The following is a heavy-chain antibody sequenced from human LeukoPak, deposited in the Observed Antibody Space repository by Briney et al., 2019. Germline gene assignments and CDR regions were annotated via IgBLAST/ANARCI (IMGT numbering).Heavy chain of an antibody. D-gene: IGHD1-26*01. CDR3: ARHRGKWGPRDAFDI. J-gene: IGHJ3*02. V-gene: IGHV4-39*01. CDR2: IYYSGST. CDR1: GGSISSSSYY. Sequence: SETLSLTCTVSGGSISSSSYYWGWIRQPPGKGLEWIGSIYYSGSTYYNPSLKSRVTISVDTSKNQFSLKLSSVTAADTAVYYCARHRGKWGPRDAFDIWGQGTMVTVSS.